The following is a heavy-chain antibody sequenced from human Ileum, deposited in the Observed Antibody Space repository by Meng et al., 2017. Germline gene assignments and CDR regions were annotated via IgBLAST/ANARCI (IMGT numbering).Heavy chain of an antibody. CDR3: ARGGGSYGPDFDY. CDR1: GLSLSGYY. J-gene: IGHJ4*02. CDR2: INHSGST. V-gene: IGHV4-34*01. Sequence: VQAVGGGAGRLTPSETLPLLCGVWGLSLSGYYWRGLHRPPGKGLEWVGEINHSGSTNHNPSLKSRVTISVDTSKNQFSLKLSSVTAADTAVYYCARGGGSYGPDFDYWGQGTLVTVSS. D-gene: IGHD3-16*01.